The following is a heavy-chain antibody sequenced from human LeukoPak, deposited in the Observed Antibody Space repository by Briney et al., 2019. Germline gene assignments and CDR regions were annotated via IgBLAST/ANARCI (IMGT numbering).Heavy chain of an antibody. CDR2: IWFDGSEK. D-gene: IGHD6-19*01. V-gene: IGHV3-33*03. J-gene: IGHJ4*02. CDR3: ARSGVTVAATPWD. CDR1: GFTFSSYG. Sequence: GGSLRLSCAASGFTFSSYGMHWVRQAPGKGLEWVAVIWFDGSEKYYADSVKGRFTISRDNAKNSLYLQMNSLGAGDTAVYFCARSGVTVAATPWDWGQGSPVTVSS.